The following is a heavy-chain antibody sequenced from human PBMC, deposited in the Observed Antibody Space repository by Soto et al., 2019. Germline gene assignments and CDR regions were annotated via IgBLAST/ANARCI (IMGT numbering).Heavy chain of an antibody. V-gene: IGHV4-59*01. D-gene: IGHD3-22*01. CDR2: IYYSGST. J-gene: IGHJ5*02. CDR1: GGSISSYY. Sequence: SETLSLTCTVSGGSISSYYWSWIRQPPGKGLEWIGYIYYSGSTNYNPSLKSRVTISVDTSKNQFSLKLSSVTAADTAVYYCARVAYYYDSNWFDPWGQGTLVTVSS. CDR3: ARVAYYYDSNWFDP.